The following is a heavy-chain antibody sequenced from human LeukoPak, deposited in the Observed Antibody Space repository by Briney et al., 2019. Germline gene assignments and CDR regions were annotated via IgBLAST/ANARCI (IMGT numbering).Heavy chain of an antibody. CDR3: ARGLPYGIGDIRDVY. Sequence: WASVKVSCKASGYTFTSYDINWVRQATGRGLEWMGWMNPNSGNTGYAQKFQGRVTMTRNTSISTAYMELSSLRSEDTAVYYCARGLPYGIGDIRDVYWGQGTLVTVSS. D-gene: IGHD3-10*01. CDR2: MNPNSGNT. CDR1: GYTFTSYD. V-gene: IGHV1-8*01. J-gene: IGHJ4*02.